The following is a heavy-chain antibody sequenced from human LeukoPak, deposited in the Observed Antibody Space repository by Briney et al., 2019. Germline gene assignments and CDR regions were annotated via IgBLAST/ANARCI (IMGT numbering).Heavy chain of an antibody. V-gene: IGHV3-66*01. Sequence: PGGSLRLSCAGSGFTVSSHYMNWVRQAPGKGLEWVSVIYSGGSTYYADSVKGRFTISRDNAKTSLYLQMNSLRAEDTAVYYCARVWGYSPADYWGQGTLVTVSS. J-gene: IGHJ4*02. D-gene: IGHD6-13*01. CDR1: GFTVSSHY. CDR3: ARVWGYSPADY. CDR2: IYSGGST.